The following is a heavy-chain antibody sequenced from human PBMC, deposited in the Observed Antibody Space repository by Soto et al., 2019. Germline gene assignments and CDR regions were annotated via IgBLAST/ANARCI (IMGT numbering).Heavy chain of an antibody. CDR2: ISGSGGST. J-gene: IGHJ4*02. D-gene: IGHD6-13*01. Sequence: EVQLLESGGGLVQPGGSLRRSCAASGFTFSSYAISWVRKAPGKGLEWVSAISGSGGSTYYADSVKCRFTISRDNSKNTLYLQMNSLRAEDTAVYYCAKVPFYGIAAVGRDLDYWGQGTLVTVSS. V-gene: IGHV3-23*01. CDR1: GFTFSSYA. CDR3: AKVPFYGIAAVGRDLDY.